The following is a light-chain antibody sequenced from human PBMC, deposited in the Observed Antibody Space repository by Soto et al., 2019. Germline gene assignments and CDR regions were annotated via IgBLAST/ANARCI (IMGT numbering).Light chain of an antibody. CDR1: QSVSTN. V-gene: IGKV3D-15*01. J-gene: IGKJ4*01. Sequence: EIVMTQSPCTLSISPGDTATLSCGASQSVSTNLAWYQQKPGQAPRLLIYGASTRATGIPARFSGSGSGTHFTLISNIQQSDYFAFYYCQQYHDWYTFGGGTKVEIK. CDR2: GAS. CDR3: QQYHDWYT.